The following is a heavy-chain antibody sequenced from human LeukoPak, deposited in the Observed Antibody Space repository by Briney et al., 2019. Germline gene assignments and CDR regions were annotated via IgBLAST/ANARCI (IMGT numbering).Heavy chain of an antibody. CDR1: GGSFSGYY. CDR2: MNPSGST. D-gene: IGHD3-22*01. CDR3: ARGRQDVTMIVVVMTAVSYYLDV. J-gene: IGHJ6*03. Sequence: SETLSLTCAVYGGSFSGYYWTWIRQTPEKGLEWIGEMNPSGSTNYNPSLKSRVTISVDTSKNQFSLELSSVTAADTAVYYCARGRQDVTMIVVVMTAVSYYLDVWGRGTTVTVS. V-gene: IGHV4-34*01.